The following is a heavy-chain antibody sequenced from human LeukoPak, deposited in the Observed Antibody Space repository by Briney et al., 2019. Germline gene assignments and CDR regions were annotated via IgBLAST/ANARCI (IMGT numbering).Heavy chain of an antibody. Sequence: GGSLRLSCAASGFRFSSYVMSWVRQAPGKGLEYVSAIDGSDGASYYADSVKGRFTISRHNSKNTLFLQMNSLRVEDTAVYYCARVDSGNYDYWGQGTLLTVSS. V-gene: IGHV3-23*01. D-gene: IGHD1-26*01. CDR3: ARVDSGNYDY. CDR1: GFRFSSYV. CDR2: IDGSDGAS. J-gene: IGHJ4*02.